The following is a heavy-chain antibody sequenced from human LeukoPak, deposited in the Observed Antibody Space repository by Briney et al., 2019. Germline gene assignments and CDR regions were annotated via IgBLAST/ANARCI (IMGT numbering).Heavy chain of an antibody. V-gene: IGHV4-31*03. D-gene: IGHD3-22*01. CDR2: IYYSGST. CDR1: GGSISSGGYY. J-gene: IGHJ5*02. Sequence: SQTLSLTCTVSGGSISSGGYYWSWIRQHPGKGLEWIGYIYYSGSTYYNPSLKSRVTISVDTSKNQFSLKLSSVTAADTAVYYCASAWAGDYDSSGYLGGVDPWGQGTLVTVSS. CDR3: ASAWAGDYDSSGYLGGVDP.